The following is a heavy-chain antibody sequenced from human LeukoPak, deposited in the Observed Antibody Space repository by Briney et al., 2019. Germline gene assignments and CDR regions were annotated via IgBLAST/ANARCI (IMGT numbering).Heavy chain of an antibody. D-gene: IGHD6-13*01. J-gene: IGHJ6*03. CDR2: IYHGGST. V-gene: IGHV4-4*02. CDR1: GFTFSSYW. Sequence: GSLRLSCAASGFTFSSYWMSWVRQPPGKGLEWIAEIYHGGSTNYNPSLKSRVTISVDKSKNQFSLKLSSVTAADTAVYYCARDTSLSSSSWPPDYYYYMDVWGKGTTVTISS. CDR3: ARDTSLSSSSWPPDYYYYMDV.